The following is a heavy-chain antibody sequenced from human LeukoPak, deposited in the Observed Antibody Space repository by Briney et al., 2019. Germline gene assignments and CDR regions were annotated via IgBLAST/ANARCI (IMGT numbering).Heavy chain of an antibody. V-gene: IGHV1-2*02. J-gene: IGHJ6*02. CDR3: ASSPVRGYYYYYYGMDV. CDR1: GYTFTGYY. D-gene: IGHD3-10*01. Sequence: ASVKVSCKASGYTFTGYYMHWVRQAPGQGLEWMGWINPNSGGTNYAQKFQGRVTMTRDTSISTAYMELSRLRSDDTAVYYCASSPVRGYYYYYYGMDVWGQGTRVTVSS. CDR2: INPNSGGT.